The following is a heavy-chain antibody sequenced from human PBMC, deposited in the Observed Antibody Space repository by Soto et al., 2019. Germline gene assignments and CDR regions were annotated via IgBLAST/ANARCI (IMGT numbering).Heavy chain of an antibody. CDR1: GFTFSSCP. D-gene: IGHD2-2*01. V-gene: IGHV3-23*01. CDR2: ISGSGGST. J-gene: IGHJ4*02. CDR3: AKDPPHIVVVPAAIADY. Sequence: EVQLLESGGGLVQPGGSLRLSCAASGFTFSSCPMSWVRQAPGKGLEWVSAISGSGGSTYYADSVKGRFTISRDNSKNTLYLQMNSLRAEDTAVYYCAKDPPHIVVVPAAIADYWGQGTLVTVSS.